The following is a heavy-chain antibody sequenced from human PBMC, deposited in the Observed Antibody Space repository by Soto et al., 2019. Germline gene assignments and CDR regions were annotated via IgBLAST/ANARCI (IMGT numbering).Heavy chain of an antibody. CDR3: ARTATRQWLARPHRDY. CDR1: GGSFSGYY. J-gene: IGHJ4*01. V-gene: IGHV4-34*01. CDR2: INHSGST. D-gene: IGHD6-19*01. Sequence: QVQLQQWGAGLLKPSETLSLTCAVYGGSFSGYYWSWIRQPPGKGLEWIGEINHSGSTNYNPSLKSRVTISVDTSKNQFSLKLSSVTAADTAVYYCARTATRQWLARPHRDYWGQGTLVTVSS.